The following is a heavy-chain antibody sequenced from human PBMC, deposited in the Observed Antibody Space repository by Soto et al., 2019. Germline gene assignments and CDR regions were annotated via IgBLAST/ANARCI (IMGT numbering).Heavy chain of an antibody. CDR1: GYTFTSYY. Sequence: ASVNVSCKSSGYTFTSYYMHWGRQAPGQGLEWMGIINPSGGSTSYAQKFQGRVTMTRDTSTSTVYMELSSLRSEDTAVYYCAREGSIFGVVTHTGMDVWGQGTTVTVSS. D-gene: IGHD3-3*01. CDR2: INPSGGST. V-gene: IGHV1-46*01. J-gene: IGHJ6*02. CDR3: AREGSIFGVVTHTGMDV.